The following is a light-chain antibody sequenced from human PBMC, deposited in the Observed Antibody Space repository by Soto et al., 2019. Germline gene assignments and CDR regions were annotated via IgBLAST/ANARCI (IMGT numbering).Light chain of an antibody. CDR3: SSYTSSTTSVM. V-gene: IGLV2-14*01. Sequence: QSVLTQPASVSGSPGQSITISCTGTSSDVGGYNYVSWYQQHPGKVPKLMIYEVNIRPSGVSNRFSGSKSGNTASLTISGLQAEDEADYYCSSYTSSTTSVMFGGGTKVTVL. J-gene: IGLJ3*02. CDR2: EVN. CDR1: SSDVGGYNY.